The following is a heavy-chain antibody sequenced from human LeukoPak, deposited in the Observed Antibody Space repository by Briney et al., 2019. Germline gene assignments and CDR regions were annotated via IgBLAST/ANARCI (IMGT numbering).Heavy chain of an antibody. V-gene: IGHV4-39*01. CDR3: ASSSNIVGAIDI. D-gene: IGHD1-26*01. J-gene: IGHJ3*02. CDR1: GGSISSSSYY. Sequence: PSETLSLTCTVSGGSISSSSYYWGWIRQPPGKGLEWIGSIYYSGSTYYNPSLKSRVTISVDTSKNQFSLKLSSVTAADTAVYYCASSSNIVGAIDIWGQGTMVTVSS. CDR2: IYYSGST.